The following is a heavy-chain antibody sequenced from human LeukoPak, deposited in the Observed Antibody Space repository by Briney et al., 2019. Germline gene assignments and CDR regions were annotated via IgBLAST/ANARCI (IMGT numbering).Heavy chain of an antibody. CDR1: GFTFSSYS. J-gene: IGHJ4*02. CDR2: ISSSSSTI. D-gene: IGHD3-9*01. Sequence: GGSLRLSCAASGFTFSSYSMNWVRQAPGKGLEWVSYISSSSSTIHYADSVKGRFTISRDNAKNSLYLQMNSLRAEDTAVYYCARGDYDILTGYYPYWGQGTLVTVSS. CDR3: ARGDYDILTGYYPY. V-gene: IGHV3-48*04.